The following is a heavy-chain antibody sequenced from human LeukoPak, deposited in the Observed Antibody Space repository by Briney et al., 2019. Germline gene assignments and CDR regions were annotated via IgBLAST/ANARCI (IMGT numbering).Heavy chain of an antibody. D-gene: IGHD3-16*01. Sequence: ASVKVSCKVSGYTLTELSMHWVRQAPGKGLEWMGGFDPEHGETVYAQKFQGRLTMTEDTSTHTAYMELSSLRSDDTAVYYCARVRYRLAETYIDYWGQGTLVTVSS. V-gene: IGHV1-24*01. J-gene: IGHJ4*02. CDR3: ARVRYRLAETYIDY. CDR1: GYTLTELS. CDR2: FDPEHGET.